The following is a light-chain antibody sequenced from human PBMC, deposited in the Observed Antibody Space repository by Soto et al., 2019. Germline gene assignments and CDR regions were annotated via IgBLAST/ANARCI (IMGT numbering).Light chain of an antibody. CDR1: QGISNY. V-gene: IGKV1-27*01. Sequence: DIQMTQPPSSLSASVGDRATITCRASQGISNYLVWYQQKPGKVPKLLIYAASTLQSGVPSRFSGSGSGTDFTLTISSLQPEDVATYYCQNYKGAPWTFGQGTKVEIK. CDR2: AAS. J-gene: IGKJ1*01. CDR3: QNYKGAPWT.